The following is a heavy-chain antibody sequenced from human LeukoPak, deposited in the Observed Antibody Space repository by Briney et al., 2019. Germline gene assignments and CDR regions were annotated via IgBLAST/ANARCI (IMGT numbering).Heavy chain of an antibody. V-gene: IGHV3-11*01. D-gene: IGHD2-15*01. CDR2: ISSSGSTM. CDR1: GFTFSDYY. Sequence: GGSLRLSCAASGFTFSDYYMARIRQTAGKGLEWLSYISSSGSTMFFADSVKGRFTISRDNAKNSLYLQLNSLRAEDTAVYYCARVVYCSGGSCHIFAIDIWGQGTLVTVSS. J-gene: IGHJ3*02. CDR3: ARVVYCSGGSCHIFAIDI.